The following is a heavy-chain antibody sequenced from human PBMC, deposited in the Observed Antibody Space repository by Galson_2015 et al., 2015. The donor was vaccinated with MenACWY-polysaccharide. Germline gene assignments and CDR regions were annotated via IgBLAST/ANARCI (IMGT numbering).Heavy chain of an antibody. D-gene: IGHD5-24*01. J-gene: IGHJ1*01. CDR2: IYSGGSA. V-gene: IGHV3-53*01. Sequence: SLRLSCAASGFTVSRNYMSWVRQAPGKGLEWVSIIYSGGSAYYADSVKGRFTISRDNSKNTLFLQMNSLRADDTAVYYCARGALDEDGRNREVSDDCGQGTLVTVSS. CDR1: GFTVSRNY. CDR3: ARGALDEDGRNREVSDD.